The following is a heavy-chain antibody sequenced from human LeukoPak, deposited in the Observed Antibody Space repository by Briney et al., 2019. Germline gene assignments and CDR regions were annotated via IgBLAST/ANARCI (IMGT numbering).Heavy chain of an antibody. Sequence: SSETLSLTCTVSGGSISSSSYYWGWIRQPPGKGLEWIGSIYYSGSTYYNPSLKSRVTISVDTSKNQFSLKLSSVTAADTAVYYCARGDYVWGSYRPIFDYWGQGTLVTVSS. V-gene: IGHV4-39*01. CDR1: GGSISSSSYY. J-gene: IGHJ4*02. CDR2: IYYSGST. D-gene: IGHD3-16*02. CDR3: ARGDYVWGSYRPIFDY.